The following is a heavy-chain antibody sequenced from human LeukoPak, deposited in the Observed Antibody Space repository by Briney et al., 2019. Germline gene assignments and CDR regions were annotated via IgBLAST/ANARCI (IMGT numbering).Heavy chain of an antibody. J-gene: IGHJ4*02. CDR3: AKGYSSGWYDADFDS. D-gene: IGHD6-19*01. CDR2: ISGSGGSI. CDR1: GFTFSSYV. Sequence: GGSLRLSCAASGFTFSSYVMSWVRQAPGKGLEWVSAISGSGGSIYYADSVKGRSTISRDNSKDTLYPQMNSLRAEDTAVYYCAKGYSSGWYDADFDSWGQGTLVTVSS. V-gene: IGHV3-23*01.